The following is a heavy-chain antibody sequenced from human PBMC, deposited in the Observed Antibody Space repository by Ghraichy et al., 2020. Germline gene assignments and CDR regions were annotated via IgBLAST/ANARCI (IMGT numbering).Heavy chain of an antibody. J-gene: IGHJ4*02. CDR1: GFSFSSYA. CDR2: IRSSGSIT. CDR3: AKEGETYYYDSSGPLYFDY. Sequence: GGSLRLSCAASGFSFSSYAMSWVRQAPGKGLEWVSAIRSSGSITYYADSVKGRFTISRDNSKNTLSLQMSSLRAEDTAVYYCAKEGETYYYDSSGPLYFDYWGQGTLVTVSS. V-gene: IGHV3-23*01. D-gene: IGHD3-22*01.